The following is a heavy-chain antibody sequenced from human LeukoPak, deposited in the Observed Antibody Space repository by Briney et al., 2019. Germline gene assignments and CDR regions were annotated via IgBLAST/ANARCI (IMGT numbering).Heavy chain of an antibody. Sequence: SETLSLTCAVYGGSFSGYYWSWIRQPPGKGLEWIGEINHSGSTSYNPSLKCRVTISVDTSKNQFSLKLSSVTAADTAVYYCARIRLAVTSVLIDYWGQGTLVTVSS. CDR3: ARIRLAVTSVLIDY. V-gene: IGHV4-34*01. CDR2: INHSGST. CDR1: GGSFSGYY. J-gene: IGHJ4*02. D-gene: IGHD4-17*01.